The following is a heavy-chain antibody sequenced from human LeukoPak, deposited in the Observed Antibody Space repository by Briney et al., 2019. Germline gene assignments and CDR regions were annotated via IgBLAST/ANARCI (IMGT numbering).Heavy chain of an antibody. V-gene: IGHV4-34*01. CDR3: ARVSPVRVIGGGTSNAFDI. J-gene: IGHJ3*02. CDR1: WGSFCCYY. CDR2: INHSGST. D-gene: IGHD1-26*01. Sequence: SDTLSLTCAVYWGSFCCYYWSWVRQPPGKGLEWIGEINHSGSTNYNPALKSPVTISVDTSKNPFSPKGSSVTAAGPAVYYLARVSPVRVIGGGTSNAFDIWAQGTMVRVSS.